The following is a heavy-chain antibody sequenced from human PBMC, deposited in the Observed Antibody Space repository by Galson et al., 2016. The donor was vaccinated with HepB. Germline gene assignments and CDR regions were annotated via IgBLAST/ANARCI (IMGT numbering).Heavy chain of an antibody. D-gene: IGHD3-16*01. V-gene: IGHV1-18*04. J-gene: IGHJ5*02. CDR3: ARDWGFLGGVTQNWFDP. CDR1: GYSFLNYS. Sequence: SVKVSCKASGYSFLNYSISWVRQAPGQGLEWMGRIRTHNGNTNYAQKVQGRVTLTADTSTTTVYMELRSLRPDDTAIYYCARDWGFLGGVTQNWFDPWGQGTLVIVSS. CDR2: IRTHNGNT.